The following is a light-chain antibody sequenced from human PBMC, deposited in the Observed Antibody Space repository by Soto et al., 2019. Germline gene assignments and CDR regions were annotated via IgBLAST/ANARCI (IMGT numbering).Light chain of an antibody. CDR1: QTISSW. CDR3: QQYNSYPWT. Sequence: DIQMTQSPSTLSGSVGDRVTITCRASQTISSWLAWYQQKPGKAPKLLIYDASNLESGVPSRFSGSGSGTEFTLTISNLQPDDFATYYCQQYNSYPWTFGQGTKVDIK. CDR2: DAS. V-gene: IGKV1-5*01. J-gene: IGKJ1*01.